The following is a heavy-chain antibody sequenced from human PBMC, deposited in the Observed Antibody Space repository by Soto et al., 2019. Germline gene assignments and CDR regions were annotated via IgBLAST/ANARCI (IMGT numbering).Heavy chain of an antibody. CDR3: AKEAVATNPYYYYYALDF. Sequence: PGVTLRLSCAPSVFTFSTYAMSWVRQAPGKGLEWVSAISGSRTTYYADSLKGRFTISRDNSKNTVYLHINSLRAEDAAVYFCAKEAVATNPYYYYYALDFWGQGT. J-gene: IGHJ6*01. CDR2: ISGSRTT. CDR1: VFTFSTYA. V-gene: IGHV3-23*01. D-gene: IGHD5-12*01.